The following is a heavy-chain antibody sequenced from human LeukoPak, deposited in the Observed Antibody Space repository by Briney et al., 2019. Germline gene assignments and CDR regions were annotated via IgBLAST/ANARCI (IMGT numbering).Heavy chain of an antibody. CDR3: ARVAAAGLTGWFDP. CDR1: GGTFSSYA. V-gene: IGHV1-18*01. Sequence: ASVKVSCKASGGTFSSYAISWVRQAPGQGLEWMGWISAYNGNTNYAQKLQGRVTMTTDTSTSTAYMELRSLRSDDTAVYYCARVAAAGLTGWFDPWGQGTLVTVSS. CDR2: ISAYNGNT. J-gene: IGHJ5*02. D-gene: IGHD6-13*01.